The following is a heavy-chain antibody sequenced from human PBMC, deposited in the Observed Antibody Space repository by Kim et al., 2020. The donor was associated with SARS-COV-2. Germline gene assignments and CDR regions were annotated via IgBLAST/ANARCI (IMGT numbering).Heavy chain of an antibody. CDR1: GGSISSSNW. CDR3: ARATYSSGWYLQH. CDR2: IYHSGST. J-gene: IGHJ1*01. Sequence: SETLSLTCAVSGGSISSSNWWSWVRQPPGKGLEWIGEIYHSGSTNYNPSLKSRVTISVDKSKNQFSLNLSSVTAADTAVYYCARATYSSGWYLQHWGQGTLVTVSS. V-gene: IGHV4-4*02. D-gene: IGHD6-19*01.